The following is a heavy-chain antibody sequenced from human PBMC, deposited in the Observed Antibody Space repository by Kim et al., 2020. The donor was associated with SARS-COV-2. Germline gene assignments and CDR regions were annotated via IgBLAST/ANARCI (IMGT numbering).Heavy chain of an antibody. Sequence: SQTLSLTCAISGDIVSSNSVAWNWIRQSPSRGLEWLGRTYYRSKWYNDYAVSVKSRITIKPDTSKNQFSLQLNSVTPEDTAVYYCARDGYYGSGSYYRYYFDYWGQGTLVTVSS. D-gene: IGHD3-10*01. CDR3: ARDGYYGSGSYYRYYFDY. CDR2: TYYRSKWYN. V-gene: IGHV6-1*01. J-gene: IGHJ4*02. CDR1: GDIVSSNSVA.